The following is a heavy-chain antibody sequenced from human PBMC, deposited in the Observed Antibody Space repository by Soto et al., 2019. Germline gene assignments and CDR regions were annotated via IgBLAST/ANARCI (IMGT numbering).Heavy chain of an antibody. D-gene: IGHD5-12*01. J-gene: IGHJ4*02. V-gene: IGHV1-18*04. CDR2: ISAYNGNT. Sequence: ASVKVSCKASGYTFTSYGISWVRQAPGQGLEWMGWISAYNGNTNYAQKLQGRVTMTTDTSKNQFSLKLSSVTAADTAVYYCARAKGSGYDYWGQGTLVTVSS. CDR3: ARAKGSGYDY. CDR1: GYTFTSYG.